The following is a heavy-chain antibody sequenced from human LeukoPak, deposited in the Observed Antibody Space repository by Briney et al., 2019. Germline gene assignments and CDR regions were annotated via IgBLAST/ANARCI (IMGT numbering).Heavy chain of an antibody. Sequence: PGGSLRLSCAASGFTFSSYAMHWVRQAPGKGLEWVAFIRYDGSNKYYADSVKGRFTISRDNSKNTLYLQMNSLRAEDTAVYYCAKGSPYDYVWGSYRLLFDYWGQGTLVTVSS. V-gene: IGHV3-30*02. D-gene: IGHD3-16*02. CDR2: IRYDGSNK. CDR3: AKGSPYDYVWGSYRLLFDY. J-gene: IGHJ4*02. CDR1: GFTFSSYA.